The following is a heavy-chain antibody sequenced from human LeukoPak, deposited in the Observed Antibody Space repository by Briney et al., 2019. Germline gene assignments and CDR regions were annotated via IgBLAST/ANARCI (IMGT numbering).Heavy chain of an antibody. V-gene: IGHV4-34*01. J-gene: IGHJ4*02. D-gene: IGHD3-10*01. CDR3: ARGLLGNYYGSGSYFDY. CDR2: INHSGST. Sequence: SETLSLTCAVYGGSFSGYYWSWIRQPPGKGLEWIGEINHSGSTNYNPSLKSRVTISVYTSKNQFSLKLSSVTAADTAVYYCARGLLGNYYGSGSYFDYWGQGTLVTVSS. CDR1: GGSFSGYY.